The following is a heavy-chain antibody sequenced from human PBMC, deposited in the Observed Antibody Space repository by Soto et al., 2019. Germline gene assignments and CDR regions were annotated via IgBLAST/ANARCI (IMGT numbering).Heavy chain of an antibody. J-gene: IGHJ4*02. Sequence: ASVKVSCKASGYTFTSYGISWVRQAPGQGLEWMGWISAYNGNTNYAQKLQGRVTMTTDTSTSTAYMELRSLRSDDTAVYYCASSYGYYVGGSSLDYWGQGTLVTVSS. V-gene: IGHV1-18*01. D-gene: IGHD4-17*01. CDR2: ISAYNGNT. CDR1: GYTFTSYG. CDR3: ASSYGYYVGGSSLDY.